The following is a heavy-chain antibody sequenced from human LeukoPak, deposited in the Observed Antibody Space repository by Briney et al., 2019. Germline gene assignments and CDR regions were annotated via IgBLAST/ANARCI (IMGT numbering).Heavy chain of an antibody. D-gene: IGHD1/OR15-1a*01. CDR3: ARDLEQLELASDYYYMDV. V-gene: IGHV1-18*04. CDR1: GYTFIGYY. Sequence: ASVKVSCKSSGYTFIGYYMHWVRQAPGQGLEGMGWISAYNGNTNYAQKLQGRVTMTTDTSTSTAYMELRSLRSEDTAVYYWARDLEQLELASDYYYMDVSGKGTTVTVSS. CDR2: ISAYNGNT. J-gene: IGHJ6*03.